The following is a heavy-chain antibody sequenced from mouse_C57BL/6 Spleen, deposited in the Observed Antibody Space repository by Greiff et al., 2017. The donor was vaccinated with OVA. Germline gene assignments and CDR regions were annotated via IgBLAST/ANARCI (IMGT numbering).Heavy chain of an antibody. J-gene: IGHJ4*01. CDR1: GYTFTDYY. Sequence: EVQLQQSGPELVKPGASVKISCKASGYTFTDYYMNWVKQSHGKSLEWIGDINPNNGGTSYNQKFKGKATLTVDKSSSTAYMELRSLTSEDSAVYYCARSRGYYDYDRDMDYWGQGTSVTVSS. CDR3: ARSRGYYDYDRDMDY. CDR2: INPNNGGT. V-gene: IGHV1-26*01. D-gene: IGHD2-4*01.